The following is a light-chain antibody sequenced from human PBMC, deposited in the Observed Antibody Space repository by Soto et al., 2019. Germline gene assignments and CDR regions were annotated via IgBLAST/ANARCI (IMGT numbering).Light chain of an antibody. CDR2: GAS. V-gene: IGKV3-15*01. CDR3: QQYNNWPGT. Sequence: EIVMTQSPATLSVSPGERATLSCRASQSVSSNLAWYQQKPGQAPRLLIYGASTRATGIPDRFSGSGSGTEFTLTISSRQSEDFAVYYCQQYNNWPGTFGPGTKVDIK. J-gene: IGKJ3*01. CDR1: QSVSSN.